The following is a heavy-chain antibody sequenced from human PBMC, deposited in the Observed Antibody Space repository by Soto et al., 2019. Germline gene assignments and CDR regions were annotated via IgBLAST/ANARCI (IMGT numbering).Heavy chain of an antibody. D-gene: IGHD5-12*01. V-gene: IGHV3-23*01. CDR1: GFTFSSYG. Sequence: EVQLLESGGGLVQPGGSLRLSCAASGFTFSSYGMSWVRQAPGKGLEWVSAISGSGGSTYYADSVKGRFTISRDNSKNTLYLQMNGLRAEDTALYYCAKDKVASPHDAFDIWGQGTMVTVST. CDR2: ISGSGGST. J-gene: IGHJ3*02. CDR3: AKDKVASPHDAFDI.